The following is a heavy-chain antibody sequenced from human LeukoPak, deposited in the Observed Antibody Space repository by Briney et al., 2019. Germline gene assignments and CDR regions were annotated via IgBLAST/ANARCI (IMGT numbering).Heavy chain of an antibody. CDR3: ARSGATGWKAFDI. CDR1: GYTFTSYY. D-gene: IGHD1-1*01. V-gene: IGHV1-46*01. J-gene: IGHJ3*02. Sequence: ASVKVSCKASGYTFTSYYMHWVRQAPGQGLEWMGIINPSGGSTSYAQKLQGRVTMTTDTSTSTAYMELRSLRSDDTAVYYCARSGATGWKAFDIWGQGTMVTVSS. CDR2: INPSGGST.